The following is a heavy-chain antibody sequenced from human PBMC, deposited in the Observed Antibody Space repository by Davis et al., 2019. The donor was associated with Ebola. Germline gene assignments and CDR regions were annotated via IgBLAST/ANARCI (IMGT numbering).Heavy chain of an antibody. CDR1: GFNFGEYA. D-gene: IGHD6-19*01. Sequence: GESLKISCTASGFNFGEYALTWVRQTPRKGLEWVGFIRNKAYGGTTEYAASVKGRFTISRDDSGNIAYLQMNSLKIEDTAVYYCAKNDGINGWFGIDVWAQGTTVTVSS. J-gene: IGHJ6*02. CDR3: AKNDGINGWFGIDV. V-gene: IGHV3-49*04. CDR2: IRNKAYGGTT.